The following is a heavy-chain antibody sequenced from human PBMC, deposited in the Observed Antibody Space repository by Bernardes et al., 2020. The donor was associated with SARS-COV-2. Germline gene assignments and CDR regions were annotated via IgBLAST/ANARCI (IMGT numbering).Heavy chain of an antibody. CDR1: GGSISSSSYY. V-gene: IGHV4-39*01. D-gene: IGHD2-15*01. CDR2: IYYSGST. CDR3: ARHVRTRLYCSGGSCSLDAFDI. Sequence: SETLSLTCTVSGGSISSSSYYWGWIRQPPGKGLEWIGSIYYSGSTYYNPSLKSRVTISVDTSKNQFSLKLSSETAADTAVYYCARHVRTRLYCSGGSCSLDAFDIWGQGTMVTVSS. J-gene: IGHJ3*02.